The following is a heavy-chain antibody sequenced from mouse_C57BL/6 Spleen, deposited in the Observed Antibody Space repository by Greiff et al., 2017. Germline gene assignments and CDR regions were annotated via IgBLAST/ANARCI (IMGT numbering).Heavy chain of an antibody. Sequence: QVQLQQSGAELVKPGASVKISCKASGYAFSSYWMNWVKQRPGKGLEWIGQIYPGDGDPNYNGKFKGKATLTADKTSSTADMQLSSLTSEDSAVYFCAVSMVRGFAYWGQGTLVTVSA. J-gene: IGHJ3*01. D-gene: IGHD2-1*01. CDR1: GYAFSSYW. CDR2: IYPGDGDP. CDR3: AVSMVRGFAY. V-gene: IGHV1-80*01.